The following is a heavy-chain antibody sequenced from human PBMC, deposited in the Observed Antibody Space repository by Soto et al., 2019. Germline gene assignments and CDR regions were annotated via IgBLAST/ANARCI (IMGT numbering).Heavy chain of an antibody. V-gene: IGHV3-21*01. CDR3: ARDTDSYGHTYYYYYGMDV. D-gene: IGHD5-18*01. CDR1: GFTFSSYS. J-gene: IGHJ6*02. Sequence: EVQLVESGGGLVKPGGSLRLSCAASGFTFSSYSMNWVRQAPGKGLEWVSSISSSSSYIYYADSVKGRFTISRDNAKNSLYLQMNSLRAEDTAVYYCARDTDSYGHTYYYYYGMDVWGQGTTVTVSS. CDR2: ISSSSSYI.